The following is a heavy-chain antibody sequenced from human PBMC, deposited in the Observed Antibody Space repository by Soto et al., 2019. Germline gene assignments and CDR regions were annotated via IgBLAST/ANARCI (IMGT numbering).Heavy chain of an antibody. V-gene: IGHV2-5*02. CDR2: LYWDDDE. CDR3: AHRPRGFTYFFDY. Sequence: QITLNESGPTLVKPTQTLTLTCTFSGFSLSTRGVGVGWIRQPPGEALEWLALLYWDDDESYSPSLMSRLTITKDASKNQVYLTMTNMDPMDTATYSCAHRPRGFTYFFDYWGQGTLVTVSS. D-gene: IGHD2-15*01. J-gene: IGHJ4*02. CDR1: GFSLSTRGVG.